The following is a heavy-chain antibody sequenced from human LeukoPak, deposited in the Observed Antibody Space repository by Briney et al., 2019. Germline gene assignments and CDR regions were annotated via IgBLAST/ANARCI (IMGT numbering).Heavy chain of an antibody. Sequence: GGSLSLSCVVSEFTVSTNYMSWVRQAPAKGLEWVSVISAGGTTYYADSVKGRFTISRDNSKNTVYLQMNSLGAEDTAVYYCARAGAGGYFDCWGQGILVTVSS. D-gene: IGHD3-10*01. CDR3: ARAGAGGYFDC. V-gene: IGHV3-53*01. CDR2: ISAGGTT. CDR1: EFTVSTNY. J-gene: IGHJ4*02.